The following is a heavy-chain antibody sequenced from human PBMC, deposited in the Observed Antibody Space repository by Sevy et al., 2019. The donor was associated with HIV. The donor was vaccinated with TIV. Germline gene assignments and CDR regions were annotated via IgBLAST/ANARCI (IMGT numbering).Heavy chain of an antibody. D-gene: IGHD3-16*02. CDR2: IYYSGST. J-gene: IGHJ1*01. CDR3: ARHGIDYDYVWGSTRYTPEYFQH. V-gene: IGHV4-39*01. CDR1: GGSISSSSYY. Sequence: SETLSLTCTVSGGSISSSSYYWGWIRQPPGKGLEWIGSIYYSGSTYYNPSLKSRVTISVDTSKNQFSLKLSSVTAADTAVYYCARHGIDYDYVWGSTRYTPEYFQHWGQGTLVTVSS.